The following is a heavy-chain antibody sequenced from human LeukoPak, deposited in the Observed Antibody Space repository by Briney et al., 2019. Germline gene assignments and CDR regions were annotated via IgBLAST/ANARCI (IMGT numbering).Heavy chain of an antibody. D-gene: IGHD2-2*01. CDR1: GFTFSDYY. CDR3: ARDPLSCSSTSCLPY. V-gene: IGHV4-30-4*08. Sequence: LRLSCAASGFTFSDYYMSWIRQPPGKGLEWIGYIHYSGSTYYNPSLKNRVTISVDTSKNQFSLKLSSVTAADTAVYYCARDPLSCSSTSCLPYWGQGTLVTVSS. CDR2: IHYSGST. J-gene: IGHJ4*02.